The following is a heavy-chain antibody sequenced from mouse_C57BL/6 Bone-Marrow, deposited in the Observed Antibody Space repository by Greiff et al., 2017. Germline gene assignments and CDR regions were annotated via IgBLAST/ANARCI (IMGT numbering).Heavy chain of an antibody. V-gene: IGHV2-2*01. CDR1: GFSLTSYG. J-gene: IGHJ4*01. CDR3: ARGISGGYYAMDY. CDR2: IWSGGST. Sequence: VQLQQSGPGLVQPSQSLSITCTVSGFSLTSYGVHWVRQSPGKGLEWLGVIWSGGSTDYNAAFISRLSISKDNSKIQVFFKMNSLQADDTAIYYVARGISGGYYAMDYWGQGTSVTVSS.